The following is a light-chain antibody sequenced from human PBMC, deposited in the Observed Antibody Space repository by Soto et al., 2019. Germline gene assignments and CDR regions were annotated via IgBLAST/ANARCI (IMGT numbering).Light chain of an antibody. CDR2: GAS. V-gene: IGKV3-20*01. J-gene: IGKJ1*01. CDR3: QQYGSSPPRT. Sequence: EIVLTQSPGILSLSPGERATLSCRASQSVSNDFLAWYQQKPGQPPRLLLYGASTRATDVPDRFSGSGSGADFTLSISRLEPEDFAVYYCQQYGSSPPRTFGQGTKVDI. CDR1: QSVSNDF.